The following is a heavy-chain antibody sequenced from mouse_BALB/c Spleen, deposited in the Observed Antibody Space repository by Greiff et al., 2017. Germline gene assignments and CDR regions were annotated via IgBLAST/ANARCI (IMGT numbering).Heavy chain of an antibody. CDR2: IYPGNVNT. CDR1: GYTFTSYY. J-gene: IGHJ3*01. CDR3: ARNSWFAY. Sequence: QVQLKQSGPELVKPGASVRISCKASGYTFTSYYIHWVKQRPGQGLEWIGWIYPGNVNTKYNEKFKGKATLTADKSSSTAYMQLSSLTSEDSAVYFCARNSWFAYWGQGTLVTVSA. V-gene: IGHV1S56*01.